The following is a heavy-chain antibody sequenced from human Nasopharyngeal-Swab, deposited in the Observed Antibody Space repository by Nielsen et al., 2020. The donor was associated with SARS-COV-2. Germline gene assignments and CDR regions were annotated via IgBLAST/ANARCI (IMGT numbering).Heavy chain of an antibody. CDR2: ISYDGSNK. D-gene: IGHD3-9*01. CDR1: GFTLSSYG. CDR3: AKGLSDFDWLSAIDY. V-gene: IGHV3-30*18. J-gene: IGHJ4*02. Sequence: GESLKISCAASGFTLSSYGMHWVRQAPGKGLEWVAVISYDGSNKYYADSVKGRFTISRDNSKNTLYLQMNSLRAEDTAVYYCAKGLSDFDWLSAIDYWGQGTLVTVSS.